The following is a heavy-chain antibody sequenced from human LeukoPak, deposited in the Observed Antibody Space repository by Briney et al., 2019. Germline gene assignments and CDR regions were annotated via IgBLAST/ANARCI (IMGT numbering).Heavy chain of an antibody. CDR2: IRYDGSNK. D-gene: IGHD5-18*01. V-gene: IGHV3-30*02. Sequence: GGSLRLSCAASGFTFSSYGMHWVRQAPGKGLEWVAFIRYDGSNKYYADSVKGRFTISRDNSKNTLYLQMNSLRAEDTAVYYCAKLEIQLWWTYFDYWGQGTLVTVSS. CDR3: AKLEIQLWWTYFDY. J-gene: IGHJ4*02. CDR1: GFTFSSYG.